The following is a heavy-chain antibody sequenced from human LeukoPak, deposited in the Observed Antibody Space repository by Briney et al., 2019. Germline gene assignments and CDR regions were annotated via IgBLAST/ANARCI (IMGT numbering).Heavy chain of an antibody. J-gene: IGHJ4*02. V-gene: IGHV3-23*01. CDR3: ARAWGGSYFGLDY. D-gene: IGHD1-26*01. CDR1: GFTFSKYA. CDR2: ISGSGGNT. Sequence: PGGSLRLSCAASGFTFSKYAMSWVRQAPGKGLEWVSAISGSGGNTYYADSVKGRFTISRDNSKNTLYLQMGSLRAEDMAVYYCARAWGGSYFGLDYWGQGTLVTVSS.